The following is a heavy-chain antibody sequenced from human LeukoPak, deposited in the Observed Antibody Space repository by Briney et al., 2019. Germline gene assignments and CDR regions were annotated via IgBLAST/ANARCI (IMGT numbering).Heavy chain of an antibody. D-gene: IGHD3-10*01. J-gene: IGHJ6*02. CDR2: LWYDGTYR. Sequence: PGGSLRLSCGASGSTFSGHAIHGVRHAPGKGLEWLALLWYDGTYRHYADSVKGRFTISRDNSKNTVYLEMNSLRGEDSAVYYCARALGYYGSGSYFYGMDVWGQGTTVTVSS. CDR1: GSTFSGHA. CDR3: ARALGYYGSGSYFYGMDV. V-gene: IGHV3-33*01.